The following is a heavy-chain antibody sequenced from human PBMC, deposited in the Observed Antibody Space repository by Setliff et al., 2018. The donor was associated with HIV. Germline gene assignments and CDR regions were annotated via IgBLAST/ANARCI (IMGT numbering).Heavy chain of an antibody. CDR1: GGSISSYY. D-gene: IGHD3-22*01. CDR2: IYTSGST. Sequence: PSETLSLTCTVSGGSISSYYWSWIRQPAGKGLEWIGRIYTSGSTNYNPSLKSRVTMSVDTSKNQFSLKLSSVTAADTAVYYCARGAGITMIVVVITRYFDLRGRGTLVTVTS. V-gene: IGHV4-4*07. J-gene: IGHJ2*01. CDR3: ARGAGITMIVVVITRYFDL.